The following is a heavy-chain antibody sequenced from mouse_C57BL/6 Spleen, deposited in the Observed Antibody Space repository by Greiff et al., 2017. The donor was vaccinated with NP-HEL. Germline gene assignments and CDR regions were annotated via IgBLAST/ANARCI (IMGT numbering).Heavy chain of an antibody. CDR1: GYTFTDYY. Sequence: EVKLQQSGPELVKPGASVKISCKASGYTFTDYYMNWVKQSHGKSLEWIGDINPNNGGTSYNQKFKGKATLTVDKSSSTAYMELRSLTSEDSAVYYCARSYDYDVPFAYWGQGTLVTVSA. CDR3: ARSYDYDVPFAY. CDR2: INPNNGGT. J-gene: IGHJ3*01. D-gene: IGHD2-4*01. V-gene: IGHV1-26*01.